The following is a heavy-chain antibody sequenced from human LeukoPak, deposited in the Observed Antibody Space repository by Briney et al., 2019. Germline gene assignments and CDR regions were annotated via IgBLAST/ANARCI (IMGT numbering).Heavy chain of an antibody. CDR1: GGTFTSYA. J-gene: IGHJ4*02. V-gene: IGHV1-69*05. CDR2: IIPIFGTA. CDR3: ARDLVGATVDY. Sequence: SVKASCKASGGTFTSYAISWVRQAPGQGLEWMGGIIPIFGTANYAQKFQGRVTMTRDTSTSTVYMELSSLRSADTAVYYCARDLVGATVDYWGQGTLVTVSA. D-gene: IGHD1-26*01.